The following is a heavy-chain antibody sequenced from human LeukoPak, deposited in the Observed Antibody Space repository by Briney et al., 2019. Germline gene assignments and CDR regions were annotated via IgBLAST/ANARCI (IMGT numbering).Heavy chain of an antibody. Sequence: SETLSLTCTVSGGSISSGGYYWSWIRQHLGKGLEWIGYIYYSGSTYYNPSLKSRVTISVDTSKNQFSLKLSSVTAADTAVYYCARRLPGGSWFDPWGQGTLVTVSS. CDR1: GGSISSGGYY. D-gene: IGHD4-23*01. V-gene: IGHV4-31*03. CDR3: ARRLPGGSWFDP. CDR2: IYYSGST. J-gene: IGHJ5*02.